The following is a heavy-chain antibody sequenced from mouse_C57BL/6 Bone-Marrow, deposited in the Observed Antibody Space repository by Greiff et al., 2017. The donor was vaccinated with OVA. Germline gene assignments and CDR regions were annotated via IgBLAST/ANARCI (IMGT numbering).Heavy chain of an antibody. V-gene: IGHV1-81*01. CDR1: GYTFTSYG. CDR3: ARCIYYYGSIYAMDY. D-gene: IGHD1-1*01. J-gene: IGHJ4*01. Sequence: VQLQQSGAELARPGASVKLSCKASGYTFTSYGISWVKQRTGQGLEWIGEIYPRSGNTYYHAKFKGKATLTADQSSSTAYMELRSLTSEDSAVYFCARCIYYYGSIYAMDYWGQGTSVTVSS. CDR2: IYPRSGNT.